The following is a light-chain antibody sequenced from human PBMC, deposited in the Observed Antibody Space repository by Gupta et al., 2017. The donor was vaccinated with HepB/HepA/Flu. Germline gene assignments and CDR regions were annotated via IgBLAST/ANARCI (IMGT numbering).Light chain of an antibody. J-gene: IGKJ4*01. CDR3: QQYDNWPPLT. Sequence: EIVMTQSPATLSVSPGERVTLSCRASQSVSSNLAWYQQNPGQAPRLLIFRASTRATGIPARFSGSGSGTEFTLTITSLQSEDFAVYYCQQYDNWPPLTFGGGTKVEMK. CDR2: RAS. V-gene: IGKV3-15*01. CDR1: QSVSSN.